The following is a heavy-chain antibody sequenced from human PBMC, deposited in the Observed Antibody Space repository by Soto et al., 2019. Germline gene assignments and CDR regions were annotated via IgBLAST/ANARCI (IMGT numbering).Heavy chain of an antibody. Sequence: ASVKVSCKTSGYTFTSYGIHWVRQAPGQRLEWMGWISACNGNTKYAQRLQGRVTISTDTSTSTAYMELSSLRSEDTAVYYCAGRGSSGSLRHVVWGQGTLVTVSS. CDR3: AGRGSSGSLRHVV. V-gene: IGHV1-3*01. CDR1: GYTFTSYG. D-gene: IGHD3-22*01. J-gene: IGHJ4*02. CDR2: ISACNGNT.